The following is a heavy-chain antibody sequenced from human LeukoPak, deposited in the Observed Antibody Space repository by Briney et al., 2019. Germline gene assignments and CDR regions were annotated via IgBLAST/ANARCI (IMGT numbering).Heavy chain of an antibody. V-gene: IGHV4-34*01. CDR1: GGSFSGYY. Sequence: SETLSLTCSVYGGSFSGYYWSWIRQPPGKGLEWIGEINHSGSTNYNPSLKSRVTISVDTSKNQFSLKLSSVTAADTAVYYCARGRVVVPAAIRLWFDPWGQGTLVTVSS. J-gene: IGHJ5*02. D-gene: IGHD2-2*02. CDR2: INHSGST. CDR3: ARGRVVVPAAIRLWFDP.